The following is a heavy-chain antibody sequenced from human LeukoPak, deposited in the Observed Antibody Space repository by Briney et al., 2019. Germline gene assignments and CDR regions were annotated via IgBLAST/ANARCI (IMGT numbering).Heavy chain of an antibody. CDR2: INTNTGNP. J-gene: IGHJ5*02. CDR3: ARAPTYYSNHDASWFDP. V-gene: IGHV7-4-1*02. D-gene: IGHD4-11*01. Sequence: ASVKVSCKASGYSFTSYAMNWVRQAPGRGLEWMGWINTNTGNPTYAQGFTGRFVFSLDTSVSTAYLQISSLKTEDTAFYYCARAPTYYSNHDASWFDPWGQGTLVTVSS. CDR1: GYSFTSYA.